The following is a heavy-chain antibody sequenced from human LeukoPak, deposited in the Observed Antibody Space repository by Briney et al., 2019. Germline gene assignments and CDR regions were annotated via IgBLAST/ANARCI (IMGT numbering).Heavy chain of an antibody. CDR1: GYTFTDYY. CDR3: ATENFEVGATLLDY. J-gene: IGHJ4*02. Sequence: ASVKVSCKVSGYTFTDYYMHWVQQAPGEGLEWMGLVDPEDGETIYAEKFQGRVTITADTSTDTAYMELSSLRSEDTAVYYCATENFEVGATLLDYWGQGTLVTVSS. V-gene: IGHV1-69-2*01. D-gene: IGHD1-26*01. CDR2: VDPEDGET.